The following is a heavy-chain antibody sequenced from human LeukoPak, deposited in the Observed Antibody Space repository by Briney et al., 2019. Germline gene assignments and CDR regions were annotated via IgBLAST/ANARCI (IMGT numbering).Heavy chain of an antibody. J-gene: IGHJ4*02. V-gene: IGHV4-34*01. CDR1: GGSFSVYY. CDR3: ARNRDYSIDS. Sequence: PSETLSLTCAVYGGSFSVYYWSWIRQPPGKGLEWIGEINHGGSPTYNPSLKSRVTMSLDTSKNQFSLRLSSVTAADTAVYYCARNRDYSIDSWGQGALVTVSS. D-gene: IGHD2-15*01. CDR2: INHGGSP.